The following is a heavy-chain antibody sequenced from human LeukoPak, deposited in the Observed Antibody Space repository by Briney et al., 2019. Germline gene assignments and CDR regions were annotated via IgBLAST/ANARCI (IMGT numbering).Heavy chain of an antibody. Sequence: SETLSLTCSVSGVSVSDSYCVWIRQPPGKGLEWIGYIYNSLYTDYSPSLRGRVTLSADKSKNHFSLNLDSVTAADTAVYYCAARRASAAAIDYCGQGTLVTVS. CDR3: AARRASAAAIDY. D-gene: IGHD2-15*01. CDR1: GVSVSDSY. CDR2: IYNSLYT. J-gene: IGHJ4*02. V-gene: IGHV4-4*09.